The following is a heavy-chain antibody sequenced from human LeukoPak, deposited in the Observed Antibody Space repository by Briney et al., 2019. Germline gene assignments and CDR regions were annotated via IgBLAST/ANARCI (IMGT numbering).Heavy chain of an antibody. Sequence: GGSLRLSCAASGFTFSSCAMSWVRQAPGKGPEWVSGISGSGTSTYYADSVKGRFTISRDNSKNTLYLQMNSLRAEDTAVYYCARDYSGKYTIDYWGQGTLVTVSS. CDR1: GFTFSSCA. D-gene: IGHD1-26*01. CDR3: ARDYSGKYTIDY. J-gene: IGHJ4*02. V-gene: IGHV3-23*01. CDR2: ISGSGTST.